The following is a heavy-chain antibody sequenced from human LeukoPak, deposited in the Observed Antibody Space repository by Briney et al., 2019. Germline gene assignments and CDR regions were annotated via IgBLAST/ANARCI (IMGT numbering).Heavy chain of an antibody. Sequence: GASVKVSCKASGYTFTIYGTSCVRHAPGQGLEWMGWISAYNGNTNYAQKLQGRVTMTTDTSPSTAYMELRSLRSDDTAVYYCARNGRGGYDSLSDYWGQGTMVTVSS. CDR1: GYTFTIYG. D-gene: IGHD5-12*01. J-gene: IGHJ4*02. V-gene: IGHV1-18*04. CDR3: ARNGRGGYDSLSDY. CDR2: ISAYNGNT.